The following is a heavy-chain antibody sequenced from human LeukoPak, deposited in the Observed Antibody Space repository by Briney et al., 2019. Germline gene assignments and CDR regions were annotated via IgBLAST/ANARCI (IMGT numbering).Heavy chain of an antibody. CDR1: GFTFSSYA. D-gene: IGHD6-13*01. Sequence: GGSLRLSCAASGFTFSSYAMTWVRQAPGKGLEWVSDISGSGGSTYYADSVKGRFTISRDNSKNTLYLQMDSLRAEDTAVYYCAKVGSSWSLLGSWGQGTLVTVSS. CDR3: AKVGSSWSLLGS. V-gene: IGHV3-23*01. J-gene: IGHJ5*01. CDR2: ISGSGGST.